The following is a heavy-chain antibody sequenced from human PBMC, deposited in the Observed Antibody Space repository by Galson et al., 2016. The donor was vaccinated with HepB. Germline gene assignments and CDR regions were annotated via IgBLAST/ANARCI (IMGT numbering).Heavy chain of an antibody. CDR1: GGSISSHNYY. Sequence: ETLSLTCTVSGGSISSHNYYWGWIRQPPGKGLEWIGSIYYSGSTYYNPSLKSRVTISVDTSKNQFSLKLSSVTAADTAVYYCARVRGYCSGGSCRHHFDYWGQGTLVTVSA. CDR3: ARVRGYCSGGSCRHHFDY. J-gene: IGHJ4*02. D-gene: IGHD2-15*01. V-gene: IGHV4-39*01. CDR2: IYYSGST.